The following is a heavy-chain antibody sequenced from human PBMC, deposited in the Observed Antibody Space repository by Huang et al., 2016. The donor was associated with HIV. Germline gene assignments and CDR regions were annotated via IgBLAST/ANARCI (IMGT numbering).Heavy chain of an antibody. J-gene: IGHJ4*02. CDR1: GGSVSRGSYY. CDR2: IYYSGST. D-gene: IGHD1-26*01. Sequence: QVQLQESGPGLVKPSETLSLTCTVSGGSVSRGSYYWSWIRQPPGKGLEWIGYIYYSGSTNYNPSRKSRVTISVDTSKNQFSLKLSSVTAADTAVYYCARESRGSIDYWGQGTLVTVSS. V-gene: IGHV4-61*01. CDR3: ARESRGSIDY.